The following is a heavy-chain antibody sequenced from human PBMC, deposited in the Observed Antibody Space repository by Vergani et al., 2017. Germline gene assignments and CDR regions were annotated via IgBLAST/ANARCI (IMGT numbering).Heavy chain of an antibody. V-gene: IGHV3-23*01. D-gene: IGHD3-22*01. Sequence: EVQLLESGGGLVQPGGSLRLSCAASGFTFSSYAMSWVRQAPGKGLEWVSAISGSGGNTYYADSVKGRFTISRDNSKNTLYLQMNSLRAEDTAVYYCAKDLVAYYYDSSGYYPDYWGQGTLVTVSS. J-gene: IGHJ4*02. CDR3: AKDLVAYYYDSSGYYPDY. CDR2: ISGSGGNT. CDR1: GFTFSSYA.